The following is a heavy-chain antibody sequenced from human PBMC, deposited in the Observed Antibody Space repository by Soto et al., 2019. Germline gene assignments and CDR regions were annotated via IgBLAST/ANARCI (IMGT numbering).Heavy chain of an antibody. CDR2: IWYDGSNK. CDR1: GFTFSSYG. CDR3: ARGPKDSFDY. J-gene: IGHJ4*02. Sequence: QVQLVESGGGVVQPGRSLRLSCAASGFTFSSYGMHWVRQAPGKGLEWVAVIWYDGSNKYYADSVKGRFTISRDNSKNTLYLQMESLRAEDTAVYYCARGPKDSFDYWGQGSLVTVSS. V-gene: IGHV3-33*01.